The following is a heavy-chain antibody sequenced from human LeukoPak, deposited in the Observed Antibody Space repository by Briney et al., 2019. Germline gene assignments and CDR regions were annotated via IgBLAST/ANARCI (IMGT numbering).Heavy chain of an antibody. CDR2: IYSGGGT. CDR1: GFTVTSNY. J-gene: IGHJ4*02. D-gene: IGHD4-17*01. CDR3: ARDRGDYGVFDY. V-gene: IGHV3-66*01. Sequence: GGSLRLSCAASGFTVTSNYMTWVRQAPGKGLEWVSLIYSGGGTYYADSVKGRFTVSRDNSKNTLYLQMNSLRAEDTAVYYCARDRGDYGVFDYWGQGTLVTVSS.